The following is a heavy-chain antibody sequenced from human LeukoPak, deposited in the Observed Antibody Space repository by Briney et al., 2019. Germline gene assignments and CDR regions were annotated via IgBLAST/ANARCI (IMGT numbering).Heavy chain of an antibody. Sequence: PGGSLRLSCAASGFTFSTFGMHWVRQAPGKGLEWVAVISYDGSYKFHTDSVKGRFTISRDNSKNTLYLQMNSLRAEDTAVYYCAKYSAVSAPPPPLWGQGTLVTVSS. CDR3: AKYSAVSAPPPPL. CDR1: GFTFSTFG. J-gene: IGHJ4*02. CDR2: ISYDGSYK. V-gene: IGHV3-30*02. D-gene: IGHD6-19*01.